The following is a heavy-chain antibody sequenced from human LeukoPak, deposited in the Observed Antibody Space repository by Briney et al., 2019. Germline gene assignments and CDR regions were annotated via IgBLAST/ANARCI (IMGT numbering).Heavy chain of an antibody. CDR1: GFTVSSNY. CDR3: ARSRVMYATGPFDY. V-gene: IGHV3-7*03. J-gene: IGHJ4*02. D-gene: IGHD2-8*02. Sequence: GGSLRLSCAASGFTVSSNYMSWVRQAPGKGLEWVANIDQDGSEKYYVDSVKGRFTISRDNAKNSLYLQMNSLRDEDTAVHYCARSRVMYATGPFDYWGQGALVTVSS. CDR2: IDQDGSEK.